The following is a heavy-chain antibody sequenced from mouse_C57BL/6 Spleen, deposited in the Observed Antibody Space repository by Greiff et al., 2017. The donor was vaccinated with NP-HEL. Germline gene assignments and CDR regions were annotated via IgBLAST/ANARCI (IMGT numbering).Heavy chain of an antibody. J-gene: IGHJ4*01. CDR1: GYTFTSYW. D-gene: IGHD1-1*01. CDR3: ARFTTVVATDYAMDY. Sequence: VQLQQSGAELVMPGASVKLSCKASGYTFTSYWMHWVKQRPGQGLEWIGEIDPSDSDTNYNQKFKGKSTLTVDKSSSTAYMQLSSLTSEDSAVYYCARFTTVVATDYAMDYWGQGTSVTVSS. CDR2: IDPSDSDT. V-gene: IGHV1-69*01.